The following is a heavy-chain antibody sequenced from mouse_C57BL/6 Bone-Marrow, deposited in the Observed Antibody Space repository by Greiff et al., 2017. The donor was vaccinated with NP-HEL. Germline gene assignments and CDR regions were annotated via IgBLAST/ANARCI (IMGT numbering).Heavy chain of an antibody. CDR3: ARRTGTNYAMDY. D-gene: IGHD4-1*01. J-gene: IGHJ4*01. CDR1: GYSFTDYN. V-gene: IGHV1-39*01. CDR2: INPNFGTT. Sequence: EVQLQQSGPELVKPGASVQISCKASGYSFTDYNMNWVKQSNGKSLEWIGVINPNFGTTSYNQKFKGKATLTLEQSSSTAYMQLNRLTSEDAAVYYCARRTGTNYAMDYWGQGASVTVSS.